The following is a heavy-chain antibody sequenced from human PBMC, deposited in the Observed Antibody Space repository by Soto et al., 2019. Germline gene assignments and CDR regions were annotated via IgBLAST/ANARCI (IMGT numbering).Heavy chain of an antibody. V-gene: IGHV3-30-3*01. Sequence: GGSLRLSCAASGFTFGSYAMHWVRQAPGKGLEWVSVTSYVGNDKCYADSVRGRFTISRDNSKNTLYLQMNSLRPEDTAVYYCARPRASTDYFFYYGMDVWGQGTAVTVSS. CDR3: ARPRASTDYFFYYGMDV. CDR2: TSYVGNDK. J-gene: IGHJ6*02. CDR1: GFTFGSYA.